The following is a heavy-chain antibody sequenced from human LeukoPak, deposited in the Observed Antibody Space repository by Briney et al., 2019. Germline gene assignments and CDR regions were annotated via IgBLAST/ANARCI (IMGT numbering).Heavy chain of an antibody. CDR3: AKEFAGDDY. CDR1: GFSFSSHA. Sequence: PGGSLRLSCAASGFSFSSHALTWVRQAPGKGLEWVSGILSGGATYYADSVQGRFTISRDNSKNTLYLQMNSLRAEDTAVYYCAKEFAGDDYWGQGTLVTVSS. D-gene: IGHD3-10*01. CDR2: ILSGGAT. V-gene: IGHV3-23*01. J-gene: IGHJ4*02.